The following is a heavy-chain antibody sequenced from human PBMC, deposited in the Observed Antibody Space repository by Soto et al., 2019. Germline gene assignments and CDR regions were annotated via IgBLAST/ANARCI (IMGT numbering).Heavy chain of an antibody. CDR3: ALSSSSGFSGWWYFDL. J-gene: IGHJ2*01. V-gene: IGHV3-33*01. CDR1: GFTFSSYG. CDR2: IWYDGSNK. Sequence: QVQLVESGGAVVQPGRSLRLSCAASGFTFSSYGMHWVRQAPGKGLEWVAVIWYDGSNKYYADSVKGRFTISRDNSKNTLYLQMNSLRAEDTAVYYCALSSSSGFSGWWYFDLWGRGTLVTVSS. D-gene: IGHD6-6*01.